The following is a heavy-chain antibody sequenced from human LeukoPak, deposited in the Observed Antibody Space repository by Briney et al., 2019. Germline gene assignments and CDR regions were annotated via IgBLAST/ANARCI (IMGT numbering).Heavy chain of an antibody. CDR3: AGDKDTSMVAWYYFAY. J-gene: IGHJ4*02. CDR2: ISSRSDTI. V-gene: IGHV3-48*02. CDR1: GFTFSSYS. Sequence: PGGSLRLSCAASGFTFSSYSMNWVPQGPGKGLEWISYISSRSDTIYYADSVKGRFTISRDNAKNSLYLQMNSLRDEDTAVYYCAGDKDTSMVAWYYFAYWGQGTLVTVSS. D-gene: IGHD5-18*01.